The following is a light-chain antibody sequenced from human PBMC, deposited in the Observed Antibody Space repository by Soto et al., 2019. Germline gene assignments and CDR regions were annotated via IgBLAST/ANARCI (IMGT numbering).Light chain of an antibody. Sequence: EIVLTQSPGTLSLSPGERATLSCRASPSVSSAYLAWYQHKPGQPPTLLIYAASSRVTCIPDRFSGSGSGTDFTLTISRLEPEDFAVYYCQQYGSSSTWTFGQGTKVEIK. V-gene: IGKV3-20*01. J-gene: IGKJ1*01. CDR3: QQYGSSSTWT. CDR1: PSVSSAY. CDR2: AAS.